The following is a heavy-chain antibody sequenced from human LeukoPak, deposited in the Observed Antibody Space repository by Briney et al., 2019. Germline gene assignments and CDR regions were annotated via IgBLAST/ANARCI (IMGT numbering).Heavy chain of an antibody. Sequence: SVKVSCKASGGTFSSYAISWVRQAPGQGLEWMGGIIPILGTANYAQKFQGRVTITADESTSTAYMELSSLRSEDTAVYYCARSTTPVRGYRPRFDYWGQGTLVTVSS. CDR1: GGTFSSYA. D-gene: IGHD5-18*01. V-gene: IGHV1-69*13. CDR2: IIPILGTA. CDR3: ARSTTPVRGYRPRFDY. J-gene: IGHJ4*02.